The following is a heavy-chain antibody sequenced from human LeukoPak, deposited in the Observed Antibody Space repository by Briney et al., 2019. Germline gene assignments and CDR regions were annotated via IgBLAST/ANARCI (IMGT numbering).Heavy chain of an antibody. CDR3: ARFVDTAMDAFDV. CDR1: GYTFTGYY. Sequence: GASVKVSCKASGYTFTGYYMHWVRQAPGQGLEWIGRINTNSGGTNYAQKFQGRVTMTRDTSISTAYMELSRLRSDDTAVYYCARFVDTAMDAFDVWGQETMVTVSS. CDR2: INTNSGGT. V-gene: IGHV1-2*06. D-gene: IGHD5-18*01. J-gene: IGHJ3*01.